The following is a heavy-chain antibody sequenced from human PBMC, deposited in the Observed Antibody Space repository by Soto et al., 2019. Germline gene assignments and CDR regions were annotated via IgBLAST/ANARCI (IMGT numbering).Heavy chain of an antibody. CDR2: ISSSSSYI. V-gene: IGHV3-21*01. D-gene: IGHD3-22*01. CDR3: ARMMSYDSSGYYCY. J-gene: IGHJ4*02. CDR1: GFTFSSYS. Sequence: GGSLRLSCAASGFTFSSYSMNWVRQAPGKGLEWVSSISSSSSYIYYADSVKGRFTISRDNAKNSLYLQMNSLSAEDTAVYYCARMMSYDSSGYYCYWGQGTLVTVSS.